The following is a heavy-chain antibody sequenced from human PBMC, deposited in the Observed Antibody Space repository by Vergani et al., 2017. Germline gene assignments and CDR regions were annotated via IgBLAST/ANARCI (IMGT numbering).Heavy chain of an antibody. CDR3: ARGWEVVAAFDY. CDR2: INHSGST. V-gene: IGHV4-34*01. CDR1: GGSFSGYY. Sequence: QVQLQESGPGLLKPSETLSLTCAVYGGSFSGYYWSWIRQPPGKGLEWIGEINHSGSTNYNPSLKSRVTISVDTSKNQFSLKLSSVTAADTAVYYCARGWEVVAAFDYWGQGTLVTVSS. J-gene: IGHJ4*02. D-gene: IGHD2-15*01.